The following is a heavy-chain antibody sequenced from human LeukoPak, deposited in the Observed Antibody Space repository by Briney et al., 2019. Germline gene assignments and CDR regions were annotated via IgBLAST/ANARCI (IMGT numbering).Heavy chain of an antibody. J-gene: IGHJ4*02. V-gene: IGHV4-30-2*01. Sequence: ASETLSLTYAVSGGSISSGGYSWSWIRQPPGKGLEWIGYIYHSGSTYYNPSLKSRVTISVDRSKNQFSLKLSSVTAADTAVYYCARSNWNDGFDYWGQGTLVTVSS. D-gene: IGHD1-20*01. CDR3: ARSNWNDGFDY. CDR1: GGSISSGGYS. CDR2: IYHSGST.